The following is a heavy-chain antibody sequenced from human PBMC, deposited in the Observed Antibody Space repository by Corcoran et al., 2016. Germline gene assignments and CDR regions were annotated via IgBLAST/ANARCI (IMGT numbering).Heavy chain of an antibody. Sequence: QVQLVESGGGVVQPGKSLRLSCAASGFSFSTYGMHWVRQAPGKGLEWVTFMSYDGSNEYYADSVKGRFTISRDNSRNTLYLQMNSLRAEDTALYYCAKPYGSGTYYLFYYFDSWGQGTLVTVSS. V-gene: IGHV3-30*18. CDR3: AKPYGSGTYYLFYYFDS. J-gene: IGHJ4*02. CDR1: GFSFSTYG. D-gene: IGHD3-10*01. CDR2: MSYDGSNE.